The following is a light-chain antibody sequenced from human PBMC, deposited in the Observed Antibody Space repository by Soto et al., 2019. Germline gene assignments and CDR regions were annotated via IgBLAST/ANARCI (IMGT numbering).Light chain of an antibody. CDR3: QVWDRSWDPS. V-gene: IGLV3-21*02. CDR1: NIERKR. J-gene: IGLJ2*01. Sequence: SYELTQPPSVSVAPGQTARITCGGDNIERKRVQWYQQRPGQAPTLVLYDDRDRPSGIPERFSGSRSGNTATLTISRVEAGDEADFYCQVWDRSWDPSFGGGTKLTVL. CDR2: DDR.